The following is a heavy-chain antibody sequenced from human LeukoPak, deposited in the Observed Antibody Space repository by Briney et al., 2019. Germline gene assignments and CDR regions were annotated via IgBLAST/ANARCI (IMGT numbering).Heavy chain of an antibody. J-gene: IGHJ6*02. V-gene: IGHV1-24*01. D-gene: IGHD4-17*01. CDR1: GYTLTELS. CDR2: FDPEDGET. Sequence: GASVKVSCKVSGYTLTELSMHWVRQAPGKGLEWMGGFDPEDGETIYAQKFQGRVTMTEDTSTDTAYMELSSLRSEDTAVYYCATSVSTTVSYGMDVWGQGTTVTVSS. CDR3: ATSVSTTVSYGMDV.